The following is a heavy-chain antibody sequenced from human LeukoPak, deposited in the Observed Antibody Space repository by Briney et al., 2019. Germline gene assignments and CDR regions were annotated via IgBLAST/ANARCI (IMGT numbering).Heavy chain of an antibody. V-gene: IGHV3-33*01. CDR1: GSTFSSYG. J-gene: IGHJ4*02. Sequence: GGSLRLSCAASGSTFSSYGMHWVRQAPGKGLEWVAVIWYDGSNKYYADSVKGRFTISRDNSKNTLYLQMNSLRAEDTAVYYCAREATVVTAGRYFDYWGQGTLVTVSS. CDR2: IWYDGSNK. D-gene: IGHD4-23*01. CDR3: AREATVVTAGRYFDY.